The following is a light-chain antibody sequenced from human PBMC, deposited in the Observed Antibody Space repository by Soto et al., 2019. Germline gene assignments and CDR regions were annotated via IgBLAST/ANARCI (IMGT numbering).Light chain of an antibody. J-gene: IGKJ1*01. CDR2: GAS. Sequence: EIVMTQSPATLSVSPGERATLSCRASQSVSSNLAWYQQKPGQAPSLLIYGASARATGFPARFSASGSGTEFTLTISSLQSEDFAVYYCQQYNNWPWTFGQGTKVEI. V-gene: IGKV3-15*01. CDR1: QSVSSN. CDR3: QQYNNWPWT.